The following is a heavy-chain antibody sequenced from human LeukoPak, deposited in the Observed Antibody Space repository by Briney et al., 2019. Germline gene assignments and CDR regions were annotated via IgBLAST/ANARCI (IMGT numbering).Heavy chain of an antibody. V-gene: IGHV3-23*01. Sequence: GGSLRLSCAASGFTFSSYAMNWVCQAPGKGLEWVSGISASGGYTYYADSVKGRFTISRDNSKNTLYLQMNSLRVEDTAVYYCAKDRLPLSSAYYYVPFDYWGQGTLVTVSS. CDR3: AKDRLPLSSAYYYVPFDY. CDR2: ISASGGYT. CDR1: GFTFSSYA. J-gene: IGHJ4*02. D-gene: IGHD3-22*01.